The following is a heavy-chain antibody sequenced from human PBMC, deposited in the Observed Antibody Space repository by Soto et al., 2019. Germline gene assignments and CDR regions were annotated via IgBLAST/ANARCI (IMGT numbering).Heavy chain of an antibody. Sequence: SVKVSCKASGGTFSSYAISWVRQAPGQGLEWMGGIIPIFGTANYAQKFQGRVTITADKSTSTAYMELSSLRSDDTAVYYCARVLSMSGYSYYFCYWGQGTRVTVCS. V-gene: IGHV1-69*06. J-gene: IGHJ4*02. D-gene: IGHD5-12*01. CDR3: ARVLSMSGYSYYFCY. CDR2: IIPIFGTA. CDR1: GGTFSSYA.